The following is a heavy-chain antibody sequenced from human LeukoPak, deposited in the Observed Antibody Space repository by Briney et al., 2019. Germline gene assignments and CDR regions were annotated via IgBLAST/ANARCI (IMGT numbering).Heavy chain of an antibody. Sequence: SETLSLTCTVSGGSISSYYWSWIRQPPGKGLEWIGYIYYSGSTNYNPSLKSRVTISVDTSKNQFSLKLSSVTAADTAVYYCARVQTWVNWFAPWGQGTLVTVSS. D-gene: IGHD3-16*01. CDR2: IYYSGST. CDR3: ARVQTWVNWFAP. J-gene: IGHJ5*02. CDR1: GGSISSYY. V-gene: IGHV4-59*01.